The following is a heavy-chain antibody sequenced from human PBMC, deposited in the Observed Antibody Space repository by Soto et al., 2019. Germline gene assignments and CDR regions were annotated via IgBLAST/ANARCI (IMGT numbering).Heavy chain of an antibody. J-gene: IGHJ6*02. D-gene: IGHD2-8*01. CDR2: INCKSGGT. Sequence: QVQLVQSGAAVKKPGASVKVSCQASGDSFTDYLIHWVRQAHGQGLEWLGRINCKSGGTSTAQKFQGWVTMTTDTSISTASMELTRLTSDDTAIYYCASGDSPDCSNGMSSFFYNHDMNVWGQGTTVTVSS. V-gene: IGHV1-2*04. CDR1: GDSFTDYL. CDR3: ASGDSPDCSNGMSSFFYNHDMNV.